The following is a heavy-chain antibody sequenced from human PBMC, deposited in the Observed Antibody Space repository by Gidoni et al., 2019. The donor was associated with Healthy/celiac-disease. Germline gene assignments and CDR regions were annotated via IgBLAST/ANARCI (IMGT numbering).Heavy chain of an antibody. Sequence: EVQLVESGCGLVQPVGSLSLSCAASGCTCSSYDMHWVRQATGKGLEWVSAIGTAGDTYYPGSVKGRFTISRENAKNSLYLQMNSLRAEDTAVYYCARGDSSSWYDYWGQGTLVTVSS. V-gene: IGHV3-13*01. CDR3: ARGDSSSWYDY. CDR2: IGTAGDT. CDR1: GCTCSSYD. D-gene: IGHD6-13*01. J-gene: IGHJ4*02.